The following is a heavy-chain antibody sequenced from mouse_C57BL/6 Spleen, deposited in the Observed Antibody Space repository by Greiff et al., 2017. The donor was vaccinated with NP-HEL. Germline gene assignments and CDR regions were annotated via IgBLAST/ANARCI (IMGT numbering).Heavy chain of an antibody. V-gene: IGHV1-15*01. Sequence: VKLLESGAELVRPGASVTLSCKASGYTFTDYEMHWVKQTPVHGLEWIGAIDPETGGTAYNQKFKGKAILTADKSSSTAYMELRSLTSEDSAVYYCAGDYDGPWFAYWGQGTLVTVSA. D-gene: IGHD2-4*01. CDR2: IDPETGGT. CDR1: GYTFTDYE. J-gene: IGHJ3*01. CDR3: AGDYDGPWFAY.